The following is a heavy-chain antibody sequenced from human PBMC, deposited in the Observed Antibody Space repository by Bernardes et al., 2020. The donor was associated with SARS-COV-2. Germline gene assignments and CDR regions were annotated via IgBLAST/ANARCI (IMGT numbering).Heavy chain of an antibody. J-gene: IGHJ6*02. CDR1: GYTFTGYY. Sequence: ASVKVSCKASGYTFTGYYMHWVRQAPGQGLEWMGWINPNSGGTNYAQKFQGWVTMTRDTSISTAYMELSRLRSDDTAVYYCAREAYGYSYYYYGMDVWGQGTTVTVSS. CDR2: INPNSGGT. D-gene: IGHD4-17*01. V-gene: IGHV1-2*04. CDR3: AREAYGYSYYYYGMDV.